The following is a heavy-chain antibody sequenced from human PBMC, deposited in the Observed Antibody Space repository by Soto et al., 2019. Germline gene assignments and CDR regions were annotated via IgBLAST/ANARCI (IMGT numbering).Heavy chain of an antibody. Sequence: ASVKVSCKASGYSFSNYYVHWLRQAPGQGLEWMGVINPSGGSTSYPQKFQDRFTMTRDTSTSTLYMELSSLTSEDTAVYFCARVGDQSAFDYWGQGTPVTVSS. D-gene: IGHD1-26*01. CDR1: GYSFSNYY. CDR2: INPSGGST. J-gene: IGHJ4*02. CDR3: ARVGDQSAFDY. V-gene: IGHV1-46*01.